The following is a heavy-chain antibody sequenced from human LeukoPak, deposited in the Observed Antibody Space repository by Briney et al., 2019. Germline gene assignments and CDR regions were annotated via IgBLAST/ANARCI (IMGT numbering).Heavy chain of an antibody. CDR2: IGYDGRDN. Sequence: GGSLRLSCAASGFTFSSYWMSWVRQAPGKGLEWVAFIGYDGRDNFNADSVKGRFTISRDNSKNTVDLQMISLRAEDTAVYYCAKIAAAGTYFDYWGQGTLVTVSS. V-gene: IGHV3-30*02. CDR1: GFTFSSYW. CDR3: AKIAAAGTYFDY. J-gene: IGHJ4*02. D-gene: IGHD6-13*01.